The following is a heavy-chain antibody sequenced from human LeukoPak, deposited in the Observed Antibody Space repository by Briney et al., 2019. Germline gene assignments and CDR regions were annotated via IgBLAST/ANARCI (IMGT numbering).Heavy chain of an antibody. CDR3: AREVRARDLYYYYAMDV. V-gene: IGHV3-23*01. CDR2: VSGRDGSA. Sequence: GGSLRLSCAASGFTFSSYFMTWVRQAPGKGLEWVSTVSGRDGSAYYADSVKGRFTISRDSSKNTLYLQMNSLRAEDTAVYYCAREVRARDLYYYYAMDVWGQGTTVTVSS. D-gene: IGHD2-2*01. CDR1: GFTFSSYF. J-gene: IGHJ6*02.